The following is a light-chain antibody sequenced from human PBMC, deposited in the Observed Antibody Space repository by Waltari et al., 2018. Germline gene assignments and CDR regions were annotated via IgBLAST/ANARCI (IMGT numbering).Light chain of an antibody. CDR2: NAP. CDR1: QSVGNSY. V-gene: IGKV3-20*01. Sequence: EIVLTQSPGTLSLSPGEGATLSCRASQSVGNSYLAWYHQKPGQAPRLLIYNAPSRATGIPDRFSGSGSGTDFTLTISRMEPEDFAVYYCQQYARSPLTFGGGTKVEIK. J-gene: IGKJ4*01. CDR3: QQYARSPLT.